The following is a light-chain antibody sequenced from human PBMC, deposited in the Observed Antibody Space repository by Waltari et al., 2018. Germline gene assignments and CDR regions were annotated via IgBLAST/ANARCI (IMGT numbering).Light chain of an antibody. Sequence: QSALTQPASVSGSPGQSITISCTGTSRDIGTYDLVSWYQQYPGKAPKLMIYEVNKRPSVLSDRCSGSKSGHTASLTISGLQAEDEAYYYCCSYAGRVVFGGGTKLTVL. V-gene: IGLV2-23*02. CDR3: CSYAGRVV. CDR2: EVN. CDR1: SRDIGTYDL. J-gene: IGLJ2*01.